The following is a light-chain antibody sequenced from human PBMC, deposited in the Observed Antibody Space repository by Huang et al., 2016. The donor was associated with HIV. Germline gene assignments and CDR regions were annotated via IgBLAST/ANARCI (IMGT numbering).Light chain of an antibody. CDR2: DAS. V-gene: IGKV3-11*01. CDR3: QQRNNWPPWT. Sequence: EIVLTQSPATLSLSPGEGATLSCRASQSIGSYLAWYQPRPGQAPRLLIYDASVRATCLPARFSGRGSGTDFTLTISSLEPEDFAVYYCQQRNNWPPWTFGQGTKVELK. J-gene: IGKJ1*01. CDR1: QSIGSY.